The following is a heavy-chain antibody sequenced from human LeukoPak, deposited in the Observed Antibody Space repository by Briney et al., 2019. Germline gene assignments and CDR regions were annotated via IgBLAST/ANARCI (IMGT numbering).Heavy chain of an antibody. CDR3: ARDTWDAEAPYYDTRYFDS. V-gene: IGHV3-30*02. D-gene: IGHD3-22*01. Sequence: PGGSLRLSCAASGFTFSSYGMHWVRQAPGKGLEWVAFIRNDGSNKYYADSVKGRFTISRDNSKNTLYLQMNSLRPEDTAVYYCARDTWDAEAPYYDTRYFDSWGQGTLVTVAS. J-gene: IGHJ4*02. CDR2: IRNDGSNK. CDR1: GFTFSSYG.